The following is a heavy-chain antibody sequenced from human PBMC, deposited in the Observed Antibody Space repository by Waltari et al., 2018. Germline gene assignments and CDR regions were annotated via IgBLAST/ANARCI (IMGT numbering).Heavy chain of an antibody. CDR3: ARDRHCSSTSCLYYYYYYGMDV. CDR1: GGSFSGYY. CDR2: INHSGST. Sequence: QVQLQQWGAGLLKPSETLSLTCAVYGGSFSGYYWSWIRPPPGKGLEWIGEINHSGSTNYNPSLKSRVTISVDTSKNQFSLKLSSVTAADTAVYYCARDRHCSSTSCLYYYYYYGMDVWGQGTTVTVSS. J-gene: IGHJ6*02. D-gene: IGHD2-2*01. V-gene: IGHV4-34*01.